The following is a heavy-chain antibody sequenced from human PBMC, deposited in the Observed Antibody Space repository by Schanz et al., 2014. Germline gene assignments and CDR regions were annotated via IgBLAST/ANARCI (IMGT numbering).Heavy chain of an antibody. CDR2: INLYGGST. Sequence: QVQLVQSGAEVKKPGSSVKVSCKASGYTFTNFFLHWVRQAPGQGLEWMGIINLYGGSTNYAQKLQGRVTMTTDTSTSTAYMELRSLRSDDTAVYYCARGGYSSGWYDRDIAHFDYWGQGTLVTVSS. V-gene: IGHV1-46*01. J-gene: IGHJ4*02. D-gene: IGHD6-19*01. CDR1: GYTFTNFF. CDR3: ARGGYSSGWYDRDIAHFDY.